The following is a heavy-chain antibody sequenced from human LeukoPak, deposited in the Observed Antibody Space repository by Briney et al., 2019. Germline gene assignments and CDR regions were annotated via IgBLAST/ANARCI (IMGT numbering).Heavy chain of an antibody. D-gene: IGHD6-19*01. CDR3: ARGYRDSSGWYKTSFFDY. J-gene: IGHJ4*02. CDR2: MNPNSGNT. V-gene: IGHV1-8*01. Sequence: ASVKVSCKASGYTFTSYDINWVRQATGQGLEWTGWMNPNSGNTGYAQKFQGRVTMTRNTSISTAYMELSSLRSEDTAVYYCARGYRDSSGWYKTSFFDYWGQGTLVTVSS. CDR1: GYTFTSYD.